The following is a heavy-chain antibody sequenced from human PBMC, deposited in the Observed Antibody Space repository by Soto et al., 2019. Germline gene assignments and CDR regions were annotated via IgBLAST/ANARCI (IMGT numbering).Heavy chain of an antibody. CDR3: ARVFSDSSSVFDP. Sequence: QVQLQESGPGLVKPSQTLSLTCTVSGGSISSGNYYWSWIRQHPGKGLEWIGYIYYSGSTSYNPSLKSRVTISVDTSKTHFSLKLSSVTAADTAVYYCARVFSDSSSVFDPWGQGTLVTVPS. CDR1: GGSISSGNYY. D-gene: IGHD6-13*01. CDR2: IYYSGST. V-gene: IGHV4-31*02. J-gene: IGHJ5*02.